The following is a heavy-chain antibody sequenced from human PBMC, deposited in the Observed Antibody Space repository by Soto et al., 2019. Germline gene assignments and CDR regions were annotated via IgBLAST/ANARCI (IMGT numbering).Heavy chain of an antibody. V-gene: IGHV4-31*03. CDR1: GGSISSGGYY. J-gene: IGHJ4*02. Sequence: SETLSVTCTVSGGSISSGGYYWSWIRQHPGKGLEWVGYIYYSGSTYYNPSLKSRVTISVDTSKNQFSLKLSSVTAADTAVYYCATYGSGTYKPTTFDYWGQGTLVTVS. D-gene: IGHD3-10*01. CDR3: ATYGSGTYKPTTFDY. CDR2: IYYSGST.